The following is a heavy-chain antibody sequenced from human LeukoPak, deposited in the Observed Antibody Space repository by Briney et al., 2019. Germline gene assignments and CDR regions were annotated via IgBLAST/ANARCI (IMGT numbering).Heavy chain of an antibody. D-gene: IGHD3-10*01. J-gene: IGHJ5*02. V-gene: IGHV1-18*01. CDR3: ARYLRLRQRGSGKNWFDP. CDR1: GYTFTSYG. Sequence: ASVKVSCKASGYTFTSYGISWVRQAPGQGLEWMGWISAYNGNTNYAQKLQGRVTMTTDTSTSTAYMELRSLRSDDTAVYYCARYLRLRQRGSGKNWFDPWGQGTLVTVSS. CDR2: ISAYNGNT.